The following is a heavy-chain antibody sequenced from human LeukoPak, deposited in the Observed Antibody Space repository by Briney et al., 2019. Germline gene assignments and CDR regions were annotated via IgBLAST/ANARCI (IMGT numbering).Heavy chain of an antibody. CDR1: GFTVSSNS. D-gene: IGHD4/OR15-4a*01. J-gene: IGHJ4*02. CDR3: ARRAGAYSHPYDY. Sequence: GGSPRLSCTVSGFTVSSNSMSWVRQAPGKGLEWVSFIYSGTIHYSDSVKGRFTISRDNSKNTLYLQMNSLRAEDTAVYYCARRAGAYSHPYDYWGQGTLVTVSS. CDR2: IYSGTI. V-gene: IGHV3-53*01.